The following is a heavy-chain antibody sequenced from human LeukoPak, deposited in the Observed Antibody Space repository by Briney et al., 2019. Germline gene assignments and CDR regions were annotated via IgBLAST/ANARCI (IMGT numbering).Heavy chain of an antibody. CDR3: ARDPVEWELLLDC. Sequence: GGSLRLSCAASGFTFSNYWMGWVRQAPGKRPEWVANMNIDGSEKYYADSVKGRFTISRDNARNSVYLQMNSLRVENTAVYYCARDPVEWELLLDCWGQGTLVTVSS. CDR1: GFTFSNYW. D-gene: IGHD1-26*01. V-gene: IGHV3-7*01. J-gene: IGHJ4*02. CDR2: MNIDGSEK.